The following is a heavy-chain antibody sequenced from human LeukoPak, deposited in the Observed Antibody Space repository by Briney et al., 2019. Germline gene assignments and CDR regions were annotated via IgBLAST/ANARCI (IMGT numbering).Heavy chain of an antibody. CDR3: ARQGYDILTGEARMAY. D-gene: IGHD3-9*01. CDR2: INPNSGGT. Sequence: ASVKVSCKASGYTFTGYYMHWVRQAPGQGLEWMGWINPNSGGTNYAQKFQGRVTMTRDTSISTAYMELSRLRSDDTAVYYCARQGYDILTGEARMAYWGQGTLVTVSS. CDR1: GYTFTGYY. V-gene: IGHV1-2*02. J-gene: IGHJ4*02.